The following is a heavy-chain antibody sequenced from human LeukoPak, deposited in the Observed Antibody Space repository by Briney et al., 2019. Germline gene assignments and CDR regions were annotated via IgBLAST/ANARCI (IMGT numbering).Heavy chain of an antibody. Sequence: GGSLRLSCAASGFTFSSYWMSWVRQAPGKGLEWVAHIKEDGSEKYTVDSVKGGFTISRHNAKNSLCLQMNSLRAEDTAVYFCARDPVYARLDTFEIWGQGTMVTVSS. CDR3: ARDPVYARLDTFEI. D-gene: IGHD2-8*01. CDR1: GFTFSSYW. J-gene: IGHJ3*02. V-gene: IGHV3-7*01. CDR2: IKEDGSEK.